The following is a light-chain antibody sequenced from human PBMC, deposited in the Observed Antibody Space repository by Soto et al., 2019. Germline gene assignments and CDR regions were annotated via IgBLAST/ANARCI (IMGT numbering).Light chain of an antibody. V-gene: IGLV2-14*01. CDR2: DVS. CDR1: SSDVGGYNY. Sequence: QSVLTQPASVSRSPGQSITISCTRTSSDVGGYNYVSWYQQHPGKAPKLMIYDVSNWPSGVSNRFSGSKSGNTASLTISGLQAEDEADYYCSSYTNSSPFVFGTGTKVTVL. CDR3: SSYTNSSPFV. J-gene: IGLJ1*01.